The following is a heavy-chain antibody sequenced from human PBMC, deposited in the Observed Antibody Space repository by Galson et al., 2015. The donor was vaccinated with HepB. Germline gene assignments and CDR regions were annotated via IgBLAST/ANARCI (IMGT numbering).Heavy chain of an antibody. CDR1: GFSFMSHS. J-gene: IGHJ6*02. Sequence: SLRLSCAASGFSFMSHSMNWVRHSPGKGLEWLAYINPGGGKNYAEPAWGRFTTFRDNAKKTMSLHMSSLRVEDTAVYYCARNPASYDYYNMDVWGQGTTVTVSS. D-gene: IGHD2-21*01. CDR3: ARNPASYDYYNMDV. CDR2: INPGGGK. V-gene: IGHV3-48*01.